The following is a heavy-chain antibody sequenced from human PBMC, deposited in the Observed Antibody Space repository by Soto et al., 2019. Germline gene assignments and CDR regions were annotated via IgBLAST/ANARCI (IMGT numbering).Heavy chain of an antibody. CDR3: AKLVIGYCSGNTCDDY. CDR2: ISYDSSNK. Sequence: VQLLESGGGLIQPGGSLRLSCAASGFTFSYGIHWLRQAPGKGLEWVAYISYDSSNKFYGDSVTGRFTISRDNSKNTQSLQMNSLRAEDTAVYYCAKLVIGYCSGNTCDDYWGQGTLVAVSS. D-gene: IGHD2-15*01. V-gene: IGHV3-30*18. J-gene: IGHJ4*02. CDR1: GFTFSYG.